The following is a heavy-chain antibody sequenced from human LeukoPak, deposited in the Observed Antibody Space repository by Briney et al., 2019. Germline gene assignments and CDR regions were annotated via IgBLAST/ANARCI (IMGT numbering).Heavy chain of an antibody. J-gene: IGHJ4*02. CDR1: GFTFSSYA. Sequence: GGSLGLSCAASGFTFSSYAMSWVRQAPGKGLEWVSAISGSGGSTYYADSVKGRFTISRDNSKNTLYLQMDSLRAEDTAVYYCAKGWSQSYSSRYFDYWGQGTLVTVSS. D-gene: IGHD6-13*01. CDR2: ISGSGGST. V-gene: IGHV3-23*01. CDR3: AKGWSQSYSSRYFDY.